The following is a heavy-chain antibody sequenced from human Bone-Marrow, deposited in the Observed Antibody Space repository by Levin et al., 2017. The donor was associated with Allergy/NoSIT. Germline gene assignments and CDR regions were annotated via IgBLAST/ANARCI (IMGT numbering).Heavy chain of an antibody. CDR2: IIPVFGTV. V-gene: IGHV1-69*13. CDR1: GGTFSTYA. J-gene: IGHJ2*01. CDR3: VSSPEYTSGWPKWYLDL. Sequence: SVKVSCKASGGTFSTYAINWVRQAPGQGLEWVGGIIPVFGTVNYTQKFLGRVTISADESTSTAYMEMRSLKFDDTASYFCVSSPEYTSGWPKWYLDLWGRGTLVTVSS. D-gene: IGHD6-19*01.